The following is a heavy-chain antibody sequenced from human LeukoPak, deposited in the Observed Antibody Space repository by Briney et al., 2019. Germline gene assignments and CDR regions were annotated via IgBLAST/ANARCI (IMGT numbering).Heavy chain of an antibody. CDR3: AKDMLSARGGTGRYFDY. CDR2: ISWNSGSI. D-gene: IGHD2-8*02. J-gene: IGHJ4*02. Sequence: GRSLRLSCAASGFTFDDYAMHWVRQAPGKGLEWVSGISWNSGSIGYADSVKGRFTISRDNAKNSLHLQMNSLRAEDTALYYCAKDMLSARGGTGRYFDYWGQGTLVTVSS. V-gene: IGHV3-9*01. CDR1: GFTFDDYA.